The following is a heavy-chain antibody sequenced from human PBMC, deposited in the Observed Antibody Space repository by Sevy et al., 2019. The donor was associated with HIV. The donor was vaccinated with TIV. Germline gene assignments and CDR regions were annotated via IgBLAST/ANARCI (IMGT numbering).Heavy chain of an antibody. J-gene: IGHJ4*02. CDR3: ARAFCSGGQCHSLAY. V-gene: IGHV1-18*01. D-gene: IGHD2-15*01. CDR1: GYTFTTYR. Sequence: ASVKVSCKVSGYTFTTYRIFWVRQAPGQGLESMGWISPHNGDTNYAQKFQGRVSMITETATSTAYMELRSLRSDDTALYYCARAFCSGGQCHSLAYWGQGTLVTVSS. CDR2: ISPHNGDT.